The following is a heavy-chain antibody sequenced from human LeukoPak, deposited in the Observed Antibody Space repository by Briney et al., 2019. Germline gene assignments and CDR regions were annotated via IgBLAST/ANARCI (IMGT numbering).Heavy chain of an antibody. D-gene: IGHD2-8*01. J-gene: IGHJ4*02. CDR1: GFTFSKYA. V-gene: IGHV3-74*01. CDR2: INSDGSST. CDR3: AREQTQMGD. Sequence: GGSLRLSCAASGFTFSKYAMSWVRQAPGKGLVWVSRINSDGSSTSYADSVKGRFTISRDNAKNTLYLQMNSLRAEDTAVYYCAREQTQMGDWGQGTLVTVSS.